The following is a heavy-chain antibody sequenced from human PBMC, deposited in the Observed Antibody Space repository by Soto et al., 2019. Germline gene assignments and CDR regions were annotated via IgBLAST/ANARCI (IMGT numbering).Heavy chain of an antibody. V-gene: IGHV4-4*02. CDR2: IYHSGST. D-gene: IGHD6-13*01. J-gene: IGHJ5*02. CDR3: ARVPRAAAGAA. Sequence: QVQLQESGPGLVKPSGTLSLTCAVSGGSISSSNWWSWVRQPPGKGLEWIGEIYHSGSTNYNPSLKSRVTMSVDKSKTQFSLMLRSVTAADTAVYYCARVPRAAAGAAWGQGTLVTVSS. CDR1: GGSISSSNW.